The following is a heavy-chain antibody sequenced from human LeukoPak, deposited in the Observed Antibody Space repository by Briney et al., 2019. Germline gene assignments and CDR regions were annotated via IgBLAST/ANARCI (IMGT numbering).Heavy chain of an antibody. Sequence: PSETLSLTCAVSGVSFNDYYWSWVRQTPGKGLEWVGEINHSGYTNDSPSLKSRVTLSIDTSRKQFSLNLRSVTVADTGIYYCARMTTGHDYWGQGTLVTVSS. CDR1: GVSFNDYY. D-gene: IGHD4-17*01. J-gene: IGHJ4*02. CDR3: ARMTTGHDY. CDR2: INHSGYT. V-gene: IGHV4-34*01.